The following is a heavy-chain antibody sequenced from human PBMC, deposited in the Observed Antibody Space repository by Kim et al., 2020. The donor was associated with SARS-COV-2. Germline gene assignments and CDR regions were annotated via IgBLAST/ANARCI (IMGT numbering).Heavy chain of an antibody. CDR2: I. J-gene: IGHJ3*02. CDR3: VRDRMGNAFDI. V-gene: IGHV3-48*02. Sequence: IYYADSVQGRFTISRDNGKNSLYLQMNSLRDEDTALYYCVRDRMGNAFDIWGKGTMVTVSS. D-gene: IGHD3-16*01.